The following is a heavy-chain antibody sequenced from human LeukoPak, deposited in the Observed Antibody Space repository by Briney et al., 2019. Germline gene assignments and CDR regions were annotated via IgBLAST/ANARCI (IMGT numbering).Heavy chain of an antibody. CDR2: INTNTGNP. Sequence: ASVKVSCKASGYTFTSYAMNWVRQAPGQGLEWMGWINTNTGNPTYAQGFTGRFVFSLDTSVSTAYLQICSLKAEDTAVYYWARDVYYSSGWFNYYYYGMDVWGQGTTVTVSS. V-gene: IGHV7-4-1*01. CDR1: GYTFTSYA. J-gene: IGHJ6*02. D-gene: IGHD6-19*01. CDR3: ARDVYYSSGWFNYYYYGMDV.